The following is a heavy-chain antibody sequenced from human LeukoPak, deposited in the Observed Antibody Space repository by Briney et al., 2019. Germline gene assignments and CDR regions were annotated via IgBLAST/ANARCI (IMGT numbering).Heavy chain of an antibody. V-gene: IGHV4-39*07. D-gene: IGHD3-10*01. CDR1: GGSISSGGYY. CDR3: ARVGHPNYVDY. J-gene: IGHJ4*02. Sequence: PSETLSLTCTVSGGSISSGGYYWSWIRQPPGKGLEWIGEINHSGSTNYNPSLKSRVTISVDTSKNQFSLKLSSVTAADTAVYYCARVGHPNYVDYWGQGTLVTVSS. CDR2: INHSGST.